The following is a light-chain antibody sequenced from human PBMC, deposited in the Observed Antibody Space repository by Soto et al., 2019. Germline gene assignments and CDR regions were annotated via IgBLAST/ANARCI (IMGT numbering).Light chain of an antibody. CDR3: QQSYSTLFT. Sequence: IQMTQSPSSLSASVGDRVTITCRASQSVSSYLNWYQQKPGKAPKLLIYGASSLQSGVPSRFSGSGSGTDFTLTISSLQPEDFATYYCQQSYSTLFTFGPGTKVDIK. CDR2: GAS. J-gene: IGKJ3*01. V-gene: IGKV1-39*01. CDR1: QSVSSY.